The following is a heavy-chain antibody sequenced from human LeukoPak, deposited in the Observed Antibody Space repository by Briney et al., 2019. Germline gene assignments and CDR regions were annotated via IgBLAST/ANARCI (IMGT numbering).Heavy chain of an antibody. V-gene: IGHV3-30*02. CDR2: IWYDGSNK. D-gene: IGHD1-26*01. J-gene: IGHJ3*02. CDR3: AKDSGTYRGDAFDI. CDR1: EFTFTNYG. Sequence: GGSLRLSCAASEFTFTNYGMHWVRQAPGKGLEWVAFIWYDGSNKYYADSVKGRFTISRDNSKNTLYLQMNSLRPEDTAVYYCAKDSGTYRGDAFDIWGQGTMVIVSS.